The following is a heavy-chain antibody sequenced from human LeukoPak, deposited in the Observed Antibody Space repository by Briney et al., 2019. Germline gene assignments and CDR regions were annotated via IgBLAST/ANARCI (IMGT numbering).Heavy chain of an antibody. CDR2: INPNSGGT. Sequence: ASVKVSCKASGYTFTGYYIHWVRQAPGQGLGWMGWINPNSGGTNYAQRFQGRVTMTRDTSINTVYMELSRLRSDDTAVYYCAKTPPVSPYYFDYWGQGTLVTVSS. D-gene: IGHD3-16*01. V-gene: IGHV1-2*02. CDR1: GYTFTGYY. J-gene: IGHJ4*02. CDR3: AKTPPVSPYYFDY.